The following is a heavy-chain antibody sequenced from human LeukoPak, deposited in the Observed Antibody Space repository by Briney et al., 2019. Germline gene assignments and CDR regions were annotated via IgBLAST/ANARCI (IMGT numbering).Heavy chain of an antibody. J-gene: IGHJ4*02. Sequence: GSLRLSCAASGFTFSSYGMHWVRQAPGKGLEWVAVIWYDGSNKYYADPVKGRFTISRDNSKNTLYLQMNSLRAEDTAVYYCARDQSSYYDSSGYFSHWGQGTLVTVSS. D-gene: IGHD3-22*01. CDR1: GFTFSSYG. CDR3: ARDQSSYYDSSGYFSH. V-gene: IGHV3-33*01. CDR2: IWYDGSNK.